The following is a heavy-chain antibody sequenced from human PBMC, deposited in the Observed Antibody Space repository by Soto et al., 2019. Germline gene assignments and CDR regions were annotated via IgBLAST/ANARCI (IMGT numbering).Heavy chain of an antibody. CDR3: ARSPSLYYYGMDV. CDR2: IDWDDDK. J-gene: IGHJ6*02. V-gene: IGHV2-70*01. Sequence: SGPTRVNPTQTLTLPWTFSGFSLSTSGMCVSWICQPPGKALEWLALIDWDDDKYYSTSLKTRLTISKDTSKNQVVLTMTNMDPVDTATYYCARSPSLYYYGMDVWRQGTTVTVS. CDR1: GFSLSTSGMC.